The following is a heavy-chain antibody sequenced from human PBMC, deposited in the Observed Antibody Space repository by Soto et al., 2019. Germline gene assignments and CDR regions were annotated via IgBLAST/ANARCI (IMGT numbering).Heavy chain of an antibody. D-gene: IGHD4-17*01. J-gene: IGHJ6*02. V-gene: IGHV3-23*01. CDR3: AKDKNYGDYEEGMDV. CDR1: GFTFSSYA. CDR2: ISGSGGST. Sequence: GGSLRLSCAASGFTFSSYAISWVRQAPGKGLEWVSAISGSGGSTYYADSVKGPCTSARDNSKNRLYLQMNSLRAEDTAVYYCAKDKNYGDYEEGMDVWGQGTTVTVSS.